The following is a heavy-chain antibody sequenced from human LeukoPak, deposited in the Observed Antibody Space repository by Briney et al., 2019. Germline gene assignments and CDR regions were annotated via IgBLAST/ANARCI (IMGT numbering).Heavy chain of an antibody. J-gene: IGHJ3*02. CDR1: GFTFSSYW. Sequence: PGGSLRLSCAASGFTFSSYWMSWVRQAPGKGLEWVANIKQDGSEKYYVDSVKGRFTISRDNAKNSLYLQMNSLRAEDTAVYYCARDSCSWYDHAFDIWGQGTMVAVSS. V-gene: IGHV3-7*01. D-gene: IGHD6-13*01. CDR3: ARDSCSWYDHAFDI. CDR2: IKQDGSEK.